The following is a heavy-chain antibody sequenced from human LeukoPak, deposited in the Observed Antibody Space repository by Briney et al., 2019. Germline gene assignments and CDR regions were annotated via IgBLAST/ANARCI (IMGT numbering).Heavy chain of an antibody. CDR2: INSDGSST. V-gene: IGHV3-74*01. Sequence: GGSLRLSCAASGFTFSSYWMHWVRQAPGKGLVWVSRINSDGSSTSYADSVKGRFTISRDNAKNTLYLQMSSLRAEDTAVYYCARDYVDIVASVRPGSYYYMDVWGKGTTVTVSS. D-gene: IGHD5-12*01. CDR3: ARDYVDIVASVRPGSYYYMDV. CDR1: GFTFSSYW. J-gene: IGHJ6*03.